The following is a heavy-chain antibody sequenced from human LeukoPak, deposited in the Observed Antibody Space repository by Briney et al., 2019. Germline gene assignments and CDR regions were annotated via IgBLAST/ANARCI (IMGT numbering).Heavy chain of an antibody. D-gene: IGHD6-19*01. Sequence: GGSLRLSCEASGFTFSSYWMHWVRQAPGKGLVWVSRINSDGSSASYADSVKGRFTISRDNAKNTVFLQMNSLRAEDTAVDYRARDMQWLALEALDYWGQGTLVTVSS. CDR1: GFTFSSYW. CDR3: ARDMQWLALEALDY. CDR2: INSDGSSA. V-gene: IGHV3-74*01. J-gene: IGHJ4*02.